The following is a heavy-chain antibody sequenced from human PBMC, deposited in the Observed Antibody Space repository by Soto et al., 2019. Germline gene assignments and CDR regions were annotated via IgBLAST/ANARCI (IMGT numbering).Heavy chain of an antibody. CDR2: IKSKTDGGTT. D-gene: IGHD6-6*01. Sequence: PGGSLRLSCATSGFTFSNAWMSWVRQAPGKGLEWVGRIKSKTDGGTTDYAAPVKGRFTISRDDSKNTLYLQMNSLKTEDTAVYYCTTVEYSSSSDDYWGQGTLVTVSS. J-gene: IGHJ4*02. CDR1: GFTFSNAW. CDR3: TTVEYSSSSDDY. V-gene: IGHV3-15*01.